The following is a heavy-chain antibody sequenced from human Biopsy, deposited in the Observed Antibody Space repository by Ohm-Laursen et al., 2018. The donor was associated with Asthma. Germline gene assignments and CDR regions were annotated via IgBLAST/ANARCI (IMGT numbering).Heavy chain of an antibody. CDR3: ARRGGVRRYFDY. CDR1: GGSISSGAYY. CDR2: IYYIGST. D-gene: IGHD3-16*01. V-gene: IGHV4-30-4*02. Sequence: SDTLSLTRPVSGGSISSGAYYWSWVRQPPGKGLEWIGYIYYIGSTYYNPSLKSRVAISLDTSKNQFSLKLSSVTAADTAVYFCARRGGVRRYFDYWGQGTLVTVSS. J-gene: IGHJ4*02.